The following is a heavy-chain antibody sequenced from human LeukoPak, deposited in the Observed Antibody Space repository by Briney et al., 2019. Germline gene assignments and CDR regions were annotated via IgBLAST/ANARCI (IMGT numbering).Heavy chain of an antibody. CDR3: ARDPVEWELLLDY. V-gene: IGHV1-69*13. CDR2: IIPIFGTA. D-gene: IGHD1-26*01. J-gene: IGHJ4*02. Sequence: SVKVSCKASGGTFSSYAISWVRQAPGQGLEWMGGIIPIFGTANYAQKFQGRVTITADESTSTAYMELSSLRSEDTAVYYCARDPVEWELLLDYWGQGTLVTVSS. CDR1: GGTFSSYA.